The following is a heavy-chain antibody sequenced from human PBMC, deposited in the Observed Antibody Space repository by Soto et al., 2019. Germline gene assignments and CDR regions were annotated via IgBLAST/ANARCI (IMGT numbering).Heavy chain of an antibody. CDR2: IIPIFGTV. CDR1: GGTFSSHG. CDR3: VRDAPVAGTVEAFDI. J-gene: IGHJ3*02. V-gene: IGHV1-69*13. Sequence: ASVKVSCKTSGGTFSSHGIAWVRQAPGQGLEWMGGIIPIFGTVKYAQKFKGRVTITADESTGTAFMELSSLISDDTAVYYCVRDAPVAGTVEAFDIWGPGTKVTVSS. D-gene: IGHD6-19*01.